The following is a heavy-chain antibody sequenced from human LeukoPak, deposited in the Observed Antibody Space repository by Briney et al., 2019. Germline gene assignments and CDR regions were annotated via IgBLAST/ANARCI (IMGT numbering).Heavy chain of an antibody. D-gene: IGHD2-2*01. Sequence: PGRSLRLSCAASGFTFSSYAMHWVRQAPGKGLEWVAVISYDGSNKYYADSVKGRFTISRDNSKNTLYLQMNSLRVEDTAVYYCARTNIVVVPAAIGYWGQGTLVTVSS. CDR1: GFTFSSYA. V-gene: IGHV3-30-3*01. CDR3: ARTNIVVVPAAIGY. J-gene: IGHJ4*02. CDR2: ISYDGSNK.